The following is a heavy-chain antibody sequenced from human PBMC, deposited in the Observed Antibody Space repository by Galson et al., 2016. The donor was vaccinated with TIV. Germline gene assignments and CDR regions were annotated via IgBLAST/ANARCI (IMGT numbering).Heavy chain of an antibody. J-gene: IGHJ6*03. V-gene: IGHV5-51*03. CDR3: ARSPADPQYSYYYIDV. Sequence: QSGAEVKQSGESLKISCKASGYSFTTHWIGWVRQMPGKGLEWMGIIYPGDSDTRYSPSFQGQVTISADKSISTAYLQWSALRASDTAMYYCARSPADPQYSYYYIDVWGKGTPVTVSS. CDR2: IYPGDSDT. CDR1: GYSFTTHW.